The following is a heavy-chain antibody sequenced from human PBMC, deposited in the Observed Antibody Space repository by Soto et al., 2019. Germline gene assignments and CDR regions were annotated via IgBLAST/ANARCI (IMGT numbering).Heavy chain of an antibody. D-gene: IGHD2-2*01. CDR1: GGSFSGYY. V-gene: IGHV4-34*01. CDR3: ASSHYCSSTSCRHRQTPFDY. CDR2: INHSGST. J-gene: IGHJ4*02. Sequence: SETLSLTCAVYGGSFSGYYWSWIRQPPGKGLEWIGEINHSGSTNYNPSLKSRLTISVDTSKNQFSLKLSSVTAADTAVYYCASSHYCSSTSCRHRQTPFDYWGQGTLVTVSS.